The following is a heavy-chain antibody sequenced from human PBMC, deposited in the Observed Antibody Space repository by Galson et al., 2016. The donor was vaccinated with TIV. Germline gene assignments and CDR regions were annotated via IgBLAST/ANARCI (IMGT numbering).Heavy chain of an antibody. D-gene: IGHD4-23*01. CDR2: IIPILGIT. V-gene: IGHV1-69*04. Sequence: SVKVSCKASRGTFSSYAISWVRQAPGQGLEWMGRIIPILGITNYAQKFQGRVTITVDEFTSTANMELSSLKTDDTAVYYCASGGSGSAIDYWGQGTLVTVSS. CDR1: RGTFSSYA. CDR3: ASGGSGSAIDY. J-gene: IGHJ4*02.